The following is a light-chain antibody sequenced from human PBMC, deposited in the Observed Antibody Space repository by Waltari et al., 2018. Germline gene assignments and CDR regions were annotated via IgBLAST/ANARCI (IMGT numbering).Light chain of an antibody. CDR1: QSISNY. CDR3: QQSHSTPQT. CDR2: AAS. Sequence: IQMTQSPSSLSASVGDRVTITCRASQSISNYLNWYQQAPGRAPKLLIYAASNLFSGVPSRFSGSGSGTDFTLTISSLQPEDFSTYYCQQSHSTPQTFGQGTKLDMK. J-gene: IGKJ2*01. V-gene: IGKV1-39*01.